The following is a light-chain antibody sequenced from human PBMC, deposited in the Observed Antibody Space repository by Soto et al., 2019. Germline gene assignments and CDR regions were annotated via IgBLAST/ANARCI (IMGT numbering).Light chain of an antibody. Sequence: EIVLTQSPATLSLSPGERATLSCRASHSVDSYLAWYQHKPGQAPRLLIYDASNRAPGIPARFSGSGSGTDFTLTISSLEPGDFALYYRQQRRDWPLFTFGPGTKVDVK. CDR3: QQRRDWPLFT. CDR2: DAS. V-gene: IGKV3-11*01. J-gene: IGKJ3*01. CDR1: HSVDSY.